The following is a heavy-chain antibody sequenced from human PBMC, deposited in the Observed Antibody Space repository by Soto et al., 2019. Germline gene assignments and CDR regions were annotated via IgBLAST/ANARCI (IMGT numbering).Heavy chain of an antibody. CDR2: IYYSGST. J-gene: IGHJ5*02. V-gene: IGHV4-31*03. Sequence: QVQLQESGPGLVKPSQTLSLTCTVSGGSISSGGYYWSWIRQHPGKGLEWIGYIYYSGSTYYNPSLKSRVIQSVDTSKNQFSLKLSSVTAADTAVYYCASGYCSSTSCGFDPWGQGTLVTVSS. CDR1: GGSISSGGYY. CDR3: ASGYCSSTSCGFDP. D-gene: IGHD2-2*01.